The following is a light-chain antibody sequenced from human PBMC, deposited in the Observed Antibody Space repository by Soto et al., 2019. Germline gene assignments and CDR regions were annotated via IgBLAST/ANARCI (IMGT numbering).Light chain of an antibody. V-gene: IGLV1-40*01. Sequence: QSVLTQPPSVSGAPGQRVTISCTGSSSNIGTGYDVHWYQQLPGTAPKLLIHGNSNRPSGVPDRFSGSKSGTSASLAITGLQAEDEADYYCQSYDSNLSVVFGGGTKVTVL. J-gene: IGLJ2*01. CDR2: GNS. CDR3: QSYDSNLSVV. CDR1: SSNIGTGYD.